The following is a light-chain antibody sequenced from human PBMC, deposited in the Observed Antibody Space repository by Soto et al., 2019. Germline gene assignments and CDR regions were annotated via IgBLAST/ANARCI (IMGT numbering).Light chain of an antibody. CDR2: DAS. J-gene: IGKJ1*01. CDR1: QSVSNS. Sequence: EIVMTQSPGTLSLSPGERVTLSCRASQSVSNSLAWYQQKPGQPPGLLIYDASTRATRIPSRFSGSGSGTEFTLTISSLQSEDFAVYYCQQYDNWPRTFGQGTKVDIK. CDR3: QQYDNWPRT. V-gene: IGKV3-15*01.